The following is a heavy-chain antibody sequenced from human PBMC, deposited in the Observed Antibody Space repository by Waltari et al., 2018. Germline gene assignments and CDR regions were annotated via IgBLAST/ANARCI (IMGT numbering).Heavy chain of an antibody. CDR2: IYTSGST. CDR3: ATSQNSYGYADY. V-gene: IGHV4-61*02. J-gene: IGHJ4*02. CDR1: GGSISSGSYY. D-gene: IGHD5-18*01. Sequence: QVQLQESGPGLVKPSQTLSLTCPVSGGSISSGSYYWSWIRQPAGKGLEWIGRIYTSGSTNYNPSLKSRVTISVDTSKNQFSLKLSSVTAADTAVYYCATSQNSYGYADYWGQGTLVTVSS.